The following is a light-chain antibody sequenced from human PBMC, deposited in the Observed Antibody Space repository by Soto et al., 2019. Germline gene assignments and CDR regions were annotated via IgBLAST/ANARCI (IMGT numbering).Light chain of an antibody. CDR3: QSYDSSLSGSVV. Sequence: QSVLTQPPSVSGAPGQRVTISCTGSSSNIGAGYDVHWYRQLPGTAPKLLIYGNSNRPSGVPDRFSGSKSGTSASLAITGLQAEDEADYYCQSYDSSLSGSVVFGGATKLTVL. CDR1: SSNIGAGYD. CDR2: GNS. V-gene: IGLV1-40*01. J-gene: IGLJ2*01.